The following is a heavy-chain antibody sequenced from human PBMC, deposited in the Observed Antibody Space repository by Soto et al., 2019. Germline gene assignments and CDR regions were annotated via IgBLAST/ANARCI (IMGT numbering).Heavy chain of an antibody. CDR1: GFTFSSYA. J-gene: IGHJ4*01. D-gene: IGHD3-22*01. CDR3: AKSPGMYYYDSSGYYHYDY. Sequence: GGSLRLSCAASGFTFSSYAMSWVRQAPGKGLEWVPAISGSGVSTYYADSVKGRFTISRDNSKNTLYLQMNSLRAEDTAVYYCAKSPGMYYYDSSGYYHYDYWGQGTLVTVS. CDR2: ISGSGVST. V-gene: IGHV3-23*01.